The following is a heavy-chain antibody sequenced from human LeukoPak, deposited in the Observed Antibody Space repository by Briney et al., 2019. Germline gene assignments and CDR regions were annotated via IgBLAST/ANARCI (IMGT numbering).Heavy chain of an antibody. CDR1: GGAISGYY. V-gene: IGHV4-4*07. D-gene: IGHD3-16*01. J-gene: IGHJ6*03. CDR2: INTSGST. Sequence: PSETLSLTCTVSGGAISGYYWSWIRQPAGKRLEWIGRINTSGSTNYNPSLKSRVTMSIDTSKNQFSLKLSSVTAADTAVYFCARDESKDIVSGSYVVYYYYMDVWGKGTTVTVS. CDR3: ARDESKDIVSGSYVVYYYYMDV.